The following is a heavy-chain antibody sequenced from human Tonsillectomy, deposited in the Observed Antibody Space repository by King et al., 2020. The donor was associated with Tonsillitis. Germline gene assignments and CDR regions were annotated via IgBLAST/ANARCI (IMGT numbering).Heavy chain of an antibody. CDR2: ISWDDAP. CDR3: ATGGNRAGDEGGKEDD. V-gene: IGHV3-43*01. J-gene: IGHJ6*03. D-gene: IGHD1-14*01. CDR1: GFTFADYP. Sequence: VPLVSSGGVVVQPGGSLRLSCTASGFTFADYPLHWVRPAPGQGLEWVSLISWDDAPYYADSVRGRFTISRDNNNDSLFLQMDRLRPEDTAGEDCATGGNRAGDEGGKEDDGGKGTRGT.